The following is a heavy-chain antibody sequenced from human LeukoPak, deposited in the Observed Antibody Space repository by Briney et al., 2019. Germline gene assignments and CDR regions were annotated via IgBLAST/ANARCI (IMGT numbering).Heavy chain of an antibody. Sequence: ASVKVSRKASGYTFTSYAMHWVRQAPGQRLEWMGWINAGNGNTKYSQKFQGRVTITRDTSASTAYMELSSLRSEDTAVYYCARVHDYGDYVGELDYWGQGTLVTVSS. J-gene: IGHJ4*02. CDR2: INAGNGNT. CDR1: GYTFTSYA. V-gene: IGHV1-3*01. CDR3: ARVHDYGDYVGELDY. D-gene: IGHD4-17*01.